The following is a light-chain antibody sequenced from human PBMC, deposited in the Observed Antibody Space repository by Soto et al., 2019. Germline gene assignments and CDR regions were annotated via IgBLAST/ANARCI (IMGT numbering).Light chain of an antibody. J-gene: IGKJ1*01. CDR2: SAS. Sequence: DIQMTQSPSSLSASVGDRITITCRASQSINYYLNWYQQKPGKAPNLLIYSASSLQSGVPSRFSGSGSGTDFTLPISSLQPEDFATYYCQQSDSTPPTFGQGTKVEIK. CDR1: QSINYY. CDR3: QQSDSTPPT. V-gene: IGKV1-39*01.